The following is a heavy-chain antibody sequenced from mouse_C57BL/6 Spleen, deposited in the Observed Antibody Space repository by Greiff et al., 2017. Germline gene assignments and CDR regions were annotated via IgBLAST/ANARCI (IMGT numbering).Heavy chain of an antibody. J-gene: IGHJ1*03. Sequence: QVKLQQPGTELVKPGASVTLSCKASGYTFTSYWQHWVNQRPGQGLEWIGNFNPCNGRTNYNEKFKSKVTLTVDKSSSTAYMQLSSRTSEDSSVYYCARERVGPWYIDVWGTGTTVTVSS. CDR2: FNPCNGRT. V-gene: IGHV1-53*01. CDR3: ARERVGPWYIDV. D-gene: IGHD4-1*01. CDR1: GYTFTSYW.